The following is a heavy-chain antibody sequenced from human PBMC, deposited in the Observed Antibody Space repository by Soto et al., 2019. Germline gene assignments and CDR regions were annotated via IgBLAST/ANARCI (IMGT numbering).Heavy chain of an antibody. V-gene: IGHV4-31*03. Sequence: SETLSLTCTVSGGSISSGGYYWSWIRQHPGKGLEWIGYIYYSGSTYYNPSLKSRVTISVDTSKNQFSLKLSSVTAADTAVYYCARDLDSGSEYYYYGMDVWGQGTTVTVSS. D-gene: IGHD1-26*01. CDR3: ARDLDSGSEYYYYGMDV. J-gene: IGHJ6*02. CDR2: IYYSGST. CDR1: GGSISSGGYY.